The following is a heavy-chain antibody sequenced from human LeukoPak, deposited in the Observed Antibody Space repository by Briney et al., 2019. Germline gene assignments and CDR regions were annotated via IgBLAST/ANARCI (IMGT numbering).Heavy chain of an antibody. Sequence: GGSLRLSCAASGFTFSSYWMHWVRQGPGKGLVWVSRINSDGSSARYADSVEGRFTISRDNAKNTLYLQMNSLRAEDTAVYYCARVVPAAIRGYYYGMDVWGQGTTVTVSS. D-gene: IGHD2-2*01. J-gene: IGHJ6*02. CDR1: GFTFSSYW. CDR2: INSDGSSA. V-gene: IGHV3-74*01. CDR3: ARVVPAAIRGYYYGMDV.